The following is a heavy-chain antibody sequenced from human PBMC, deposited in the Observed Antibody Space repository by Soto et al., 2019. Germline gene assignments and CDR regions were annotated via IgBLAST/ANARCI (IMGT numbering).Heavy chain of an antibody. J-gene: IGHJ5*02. V-gene: IGHV4-30-2*01. Sequence: LCLTCAVSGGSISSGGYSWSWIRQPPGKGLEWIGYIYHSGSTYYNPSLKSRVTISVDRSKNQFSLKLSSVTAADTAVYYCARSQDSSGYWNSCFDPWGQGTLVTVSS. CDR3: ARSQDSSGYWNSCFDP. CDR2: IYHSGST. CDR1: GGSISSGGYS. D-gene: IGHD3-22*01.